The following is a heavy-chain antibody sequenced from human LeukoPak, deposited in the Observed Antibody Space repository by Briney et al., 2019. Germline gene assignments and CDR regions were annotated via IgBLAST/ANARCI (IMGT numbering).Heavy chain of an antibody. D-gene: IGHD1-1*01. Sequence: SETLSLTCTVSGGSISSSSYYWGWIRQPPGKGLEWIGSIYYSGSTYYNPSLKSRVTISVDTSKNQFSLKLSSVTAADTAVYYCASASTGTGAFDIWGQGTMVTVSS. CDR2: IYYSGST. CDR1: GGSISSSSYY. V-gene: IGHV4-39*07. J-gene: IGHJ3*02. CDR3: ASASTGTGAFDI.